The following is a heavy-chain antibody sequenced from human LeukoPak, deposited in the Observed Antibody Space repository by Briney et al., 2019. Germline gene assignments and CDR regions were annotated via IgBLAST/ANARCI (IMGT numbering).Heavy chain of an antibody. V-gene: IGHV1-69*05. J-gene: IGHJ6*03. D-gene: IGHD6-19*01. CDR3: ARDRYSSGWYAHYYYYYYMDV. Sequence: ASVKVSRKASGGTFSSYAISWVRQAPGQGLEWMGGIIPIFGTANYAQKLQGRVTMTTDTSTSTAYMELRSLRSDDTAVYYCARDRYSSGWYAHYYYYYYMDVWGKGTTVTISS. CDR2: IIPIFGTA. CDR1: GGTFSSYA.